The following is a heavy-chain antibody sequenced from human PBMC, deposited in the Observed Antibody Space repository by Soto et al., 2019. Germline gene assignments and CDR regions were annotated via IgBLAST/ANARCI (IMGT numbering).Heavy chain of an antibody. Sequence: PGGSLRLSCAASGFTFSTYGMHWVRQAPGKGLECVAVIWYDGSNKYYADSVKGRFTISRDNSKNTLYLQMSSLRAEDTAVYYCVKDADYYDSSGYYSEYYYYGMDVWGQGTTVTVSS. D-gene: IGHD3-22*01. J-gene: IGHJ6*02. V-gene: IGHV3-30*02. CDR2: IWYDGSNK. CDR3: VKDADYYDSSGYYSEYYYYGMDV. CDR1: GFTFSTYG.